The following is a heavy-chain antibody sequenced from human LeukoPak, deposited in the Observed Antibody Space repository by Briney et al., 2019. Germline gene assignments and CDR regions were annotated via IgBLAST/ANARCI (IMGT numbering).Heavy chain of an antibody. D-gene: IGHD4-17*01. CDR2: ISSSSSYI. CDR3: ASLPDYGDYPGIDY. Sequence: PGGSLRLSCAASGFTFSSYSMNWVRQAPGMGLEWVSSISSSSSYIYYADSVKGRFTISRDNAKNSLYLQMNSLRAEDTAVYYCASLPDYGDYPGIDYWGQGTLVTVSS. CDR1: GFTFSSYS. J-gene: IGHJ4*02. V-gene: IGHV3-21*01.